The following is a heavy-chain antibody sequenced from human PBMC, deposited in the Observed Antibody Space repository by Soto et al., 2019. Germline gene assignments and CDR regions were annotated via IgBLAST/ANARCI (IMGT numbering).Heavy chain of an antibody. D-gene: IGHD4-17*01. Sequence: ASVKVSCKASGYTFTSYYMHWGRQAPGQGLEWMGIINPSGGSTSYAQKFQGRVTMTRDTSTSTVYMELSSLRSEDTAVYYCAYDYGGSVFDYWGQGTLVTXSS. J-gene: IGHJ4*02. CDR1: GYTFTSYY. V-gene: IGHV1-46*01. CDR2: INPSGGST. CDR3: AYDYGGSVFDY.